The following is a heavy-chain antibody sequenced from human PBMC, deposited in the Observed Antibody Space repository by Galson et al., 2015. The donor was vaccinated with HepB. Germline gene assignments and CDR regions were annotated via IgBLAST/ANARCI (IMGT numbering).Heavy chain of an antibody. Sequence: SLRLSCAASGFTFSSYAMSWVRQAPGKGLEWVSSINTGGGSAYYADSVKGRFTISRDNSKSTLYLQMNSLRAEDTAIYYCAKGAGSSFFDHWGQESLVTVSS. CDR2: INTGGGSA. CDR3: AKGAGSSFFDH. V-gene: IGHV3-23*01. CDR1: GFTFSSYA. J-gene: IGHJ4*02. D-gene: IGHD2-15*01.